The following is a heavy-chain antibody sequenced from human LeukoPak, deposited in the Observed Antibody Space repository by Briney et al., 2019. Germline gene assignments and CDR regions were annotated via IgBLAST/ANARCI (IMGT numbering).Heavy chain of an antibody. CDR1: GFTFSRYT. Sequence: PGGSLRLSCAASGFTFSRYTMNWVRQAPGKGLEWVSFISSSSSYIYYVDSVKGRFTISRDNAKNSLYLQMNSLRAEDTAVYYCARAPGYRGFLDYWGQGNLVTVSS. CDR3: ARAPGYRGFLDY. CDR2: ISSSSSYI. J-gene: IGHJ4*02. V-gene: IGHV3-21*01. D-gene: IGHD5-18*01.